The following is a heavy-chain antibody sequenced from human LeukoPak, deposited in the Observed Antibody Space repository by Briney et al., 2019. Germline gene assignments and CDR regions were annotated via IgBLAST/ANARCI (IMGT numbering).Heavy chain of an antibody. CDR2: INPNTGGT. Sequence: ASVKVSCKASGYTFSGYYMRWVQQAPGQGLEWMGMINPNTGGTNYAQKFQGRVTMTRDTSISTAYMELSRLRSDDTAVYYCGCDCSSTSCYLCVPWGEGTLVSVCS. J-gene: IGHJ5*02. CDR1: GYTFSGYY. D-gene: IGHD2-2*01. CDR3: GCDCSSTSCYLCVP. V-gene: IGHV1-2*02.